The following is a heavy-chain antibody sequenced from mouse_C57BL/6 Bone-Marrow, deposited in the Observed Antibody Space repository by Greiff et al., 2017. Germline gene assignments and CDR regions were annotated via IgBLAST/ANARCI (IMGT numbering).Heavy chain of an antibody. Sequence: EVQLQQSGPELVKPGASVKISCKASGYTFTDYYMNWVKQSHGKSLEWIGDINPNNGGTSYNQKFKGKATLTVDKSSSTAYMELRSLTSEDSAVXYCARRYYDYYYYAMDYWGQGTSVTVSS. CDR2: INPNNGGT. J-gene: IGHJ4*01. V-gene: IGHV1-26*01. D-gene: IGHD2-4*01. CDR3: ARRYYDYYYYAMDY. CDR1: GYTFTDYY.